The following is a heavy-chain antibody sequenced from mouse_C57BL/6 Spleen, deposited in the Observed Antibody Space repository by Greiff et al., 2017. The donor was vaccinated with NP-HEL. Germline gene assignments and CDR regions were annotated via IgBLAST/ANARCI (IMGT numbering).Heavy chain of an antibody. CDR3: ARCDYSGPLFAG. Sequence: QVQLQQPGAELVMPGASVKLSCKASGYTFTSYWMHWVQPRPGQGLEWIGEIDPSDSYTNYHQQFKGKFTLSIDNSYSTVYLQLSSLTSEVSSVYYCARCDYSGPLFAGWGKVTLVTVAA. CDR2: IDPSDSYT. J-gene: IGHJ3*01. V-gene: IGHV1-69*01. CDR1: GYTFTSYW. D-gene: IGHD1-1*01.